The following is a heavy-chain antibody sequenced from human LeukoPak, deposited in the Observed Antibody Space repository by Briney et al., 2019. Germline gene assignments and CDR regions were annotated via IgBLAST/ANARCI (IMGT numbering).Heavy chain of an antibody. J-gene: IGHJ5*02. Sequence: GASVKVSCKTSGYTFTDYYIHWVRQAPGQGLEWMGWINPNSGDTIYAQKFQGRVTMTRDTSISTAYMELSRLRSDDTAVYYCAGQRRTIFGVVRHWDWFDPWGQGTLVTVSS. CDR3: AGQRRTIFGVVRHWDWFDP. CDR2: INPNSGDT. CDR1: GYTFTDYY. D-gene: IGHD3-3*01. V-gene: IGHV1-2*02.